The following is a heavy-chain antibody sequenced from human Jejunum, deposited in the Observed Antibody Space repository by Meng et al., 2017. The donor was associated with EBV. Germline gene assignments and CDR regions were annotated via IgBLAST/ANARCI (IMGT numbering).Heavy chain of an antibody. CDR3: ARDSQYLARGYFDY. D-gene: IGHD2/OR15-2a*01. V-gene: IGHV4-4*03. CDR1: GGSINSKNW. J-gene: IGHJ4*02. CDR2: IDHSGST. Sequence: QVQLQDSAPALVQPPGTLPPPCTVSGGSINSKNWWHWVRQAPGKGLEWIGEIDHSGSTHYNPSLKSRVTISLGTSMNQFSLELTSPTAADTAVYYCARDSQYLARGYFDYWGQGALVTVVS.